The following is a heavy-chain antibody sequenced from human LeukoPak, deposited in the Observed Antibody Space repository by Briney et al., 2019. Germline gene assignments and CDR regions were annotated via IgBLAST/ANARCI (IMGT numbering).Heavy chain of an antibody. Sequence: VGSLRLSCAASGFTFSSYWMHWVRQAPGKGLVWVSRINTDGSSTTYADSVKGRFTISRDNAKNTLYLQINSLRAEDTAVYYCARVRVSSGYYIDYWGQGTLVTVSS. J-gene: IGHJ4*02. CDR3: ARVRVSSGYYIDY. CDR2: INTDGSST. V-gene: IGHV3-74*01. D-gene: IGHD3-22*01. CDR1: GFTFSSYW.